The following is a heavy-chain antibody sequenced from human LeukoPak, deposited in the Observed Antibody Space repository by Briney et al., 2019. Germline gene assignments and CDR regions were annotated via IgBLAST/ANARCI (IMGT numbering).Heavy chain of an antibody. J-gene: IGHJ5*02. D-gene: IGHD3-10*01. Sequence: ASVKVSCKASGYIFTSYGISWVRQAPRQGLEWMGWISVYNGNTNYVQKFQDRVTMTTDTSTSTAYMELSRLRSDDTAVYYCARMYYYGSGSYTGNWFDPWGQGTLVTVSS. CDR1: GYIFTSYG. V-gene: IGHV1-18*01. CDR3: ARMYYYGSGSYTGNWFDP. CDR2: ISVYNGNT.